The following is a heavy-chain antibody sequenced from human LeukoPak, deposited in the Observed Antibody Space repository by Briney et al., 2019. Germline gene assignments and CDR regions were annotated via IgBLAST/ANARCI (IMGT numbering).Heavy chain of an antibody. CDR1: GFTFDDYA. V-gene: IGHV3-9*03. CDR3: AKSYYYDSSGYSGRSAFDI. Sequence: GGSLRLSCAASGFTFDDYAMHWVRQAPGKGLEWVSGISWNSGSIGYADSVKGRFTISRDNAKNSLYLQMNSLRAEDMALYYCAKSYYYDSSGYSGRSAFDIWGQGTMVTVSS. J-gene: IGHJ3*02. D-gene: IGHD3-22*01. CDR2: ISWNSGSI.